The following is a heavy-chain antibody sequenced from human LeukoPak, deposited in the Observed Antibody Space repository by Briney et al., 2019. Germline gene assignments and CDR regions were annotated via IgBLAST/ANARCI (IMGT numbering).Heavy chain of an antibody. CDR3: ARRGDSFAYYVY. CDR1: GFTFSSNW. D-gene: IGHD3-22*01. CDR2: INSDGSST. V-gene: IGHV3-74*01. J-gene: IGHJ4*02. Sequence: GGSLRLSCAASGFTFSSNWMHWVRQAPGKGLVWVSRINSDGSSTSYADSVKGRFTISRDNARNTLYLQMSSLRAEDTAYYYCARRGDSFAYYVYWGQGTLVTVSS.